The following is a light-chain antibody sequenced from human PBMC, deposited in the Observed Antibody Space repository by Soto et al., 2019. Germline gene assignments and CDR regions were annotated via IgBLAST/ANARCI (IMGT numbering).Light chain of an antibody. Sequence: QSVLTQPASVSGSPGQSITISCTGTTSDVGSSNLVSWYHQHPGRAPKLIIFEGGRRPSGVSGRFSASKSGNTASLTISGLQDADYADDYCFAFGRSFTFYVFGPGPKLNVL. CDR3: FAFGRSFTFYV. CDR1: TSDVGSSNL. V-gene: IGLV2-23*01. J-gene: IGLJ1*01. CDR2: EGG.